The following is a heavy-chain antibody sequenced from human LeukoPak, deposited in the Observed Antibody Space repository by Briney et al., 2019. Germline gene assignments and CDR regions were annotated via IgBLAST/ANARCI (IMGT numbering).Heavy chain of an antibody. Sequence: PGGSLRLSCAASGFTFSTYWMHWVRQAPGKGLMWVSRINSDGGDTIYADSVKGRFTISIDNAKNTLYLQMNSLRAEDTAVYYCARWVCSSTSCYYFDYWGQGTLVIVSS. D-gene: IGHD2-2*01. CDR3: ARWVCSSTSCYYFDY. V-gene: IGHV3-74*01. CDR1: GFTFSTYW. CDR2: INSDGGDT. J-gene: IGHJ4*02.